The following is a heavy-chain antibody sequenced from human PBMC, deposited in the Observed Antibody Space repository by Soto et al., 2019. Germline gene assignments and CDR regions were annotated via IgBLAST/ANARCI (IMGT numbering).Heavy chain of an antibody. CDR2: INHRGSL. CDR1: GGSLTSGDQY. CDR3: ARDLPQRQGKNMDV. V-gene: IGHV4-31*03. D-gene: IGHD1-1*01. Sequence: TLSLTCIVMGGSLTSGDQYWTWIRHRPGEGLEWFGYINHRGSLYYNPSLKSRVSMSVDTSKNQFSLNLSSVTAADTAVYYCARDLPQRQGKNMDVWGQGTTVTVSS. J-gene: IGHJ6*02.